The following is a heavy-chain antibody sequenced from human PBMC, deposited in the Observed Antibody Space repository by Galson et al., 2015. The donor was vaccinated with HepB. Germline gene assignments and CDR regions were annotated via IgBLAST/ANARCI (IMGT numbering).Heavy chain of an antibody. CDR1: GVTFSDYW. D-gene: IGHD3-9*01. Sequence: SLRLSCAASGVTFSDYWMSWVRQAPGKGLEWVANINLNGGEERYADFVRGRFSISRDNVRSSLYLQMNSLRADDTAVYYCARGGPYYNTLTGLYNGRFDYWGQGTPVTVSS. CDR3: ARGGPYYNTLTGLYNGRFDY. CDR2: INLNGGEE. J-gene: IGHJ4*02. V-gene: IGHV3-7*03.